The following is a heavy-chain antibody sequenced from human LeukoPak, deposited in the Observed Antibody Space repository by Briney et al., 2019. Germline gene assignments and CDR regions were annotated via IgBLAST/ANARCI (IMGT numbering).Heavy chain of an antibody. CDR2: ISSSGSTI. V-gene: IGHV3-48*03. CDR3: AKDGTGCGGDCYSDY. CDR1: GFTFSSYE. J-gene: IGHJ4*02. D-gene: IGHD2-21*02. Sequence: SGGSLRLSCAASGFTFSSYEMNWVRQAPGKGLEWVSYISSSGSTIYYADSVKGRFTISRDNSKNTLYLQMNSLRAEDTALYYCAKDGTGCGGDCYSDYWGQGTLVTVSS.